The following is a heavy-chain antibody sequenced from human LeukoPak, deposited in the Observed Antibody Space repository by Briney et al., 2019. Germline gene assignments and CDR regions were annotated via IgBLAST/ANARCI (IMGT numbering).Heavy chain of an antibody. V-gene: IGHV4-30-2*01. CDR3: ARGRRGVVVTDPAFDI. J-gene: IGHJ3*02. CDR1: GGSISSGGYS. CDR2: IYHSGST. D-gene: IGHD2-21*02. Sequence: SETLSLTCAVSGGSISSGGYSWSWIRQPPGKGLEWIGYIYHSGSTYYNPSLKSRVTISVDRSKNQFSLKLSSVTAADTAVYYCARGRRGVVVTDPAFDIWGQGTMVTVSS.